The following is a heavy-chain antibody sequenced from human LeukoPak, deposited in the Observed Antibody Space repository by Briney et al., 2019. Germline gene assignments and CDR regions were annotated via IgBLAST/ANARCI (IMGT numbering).Heavy chain of an antibody. CDR1: GYTFTSYG. CDR2: ISAYNGNT. J-gene: IGHJ6*03. CDR3: ARESRQFPSYYMDV. Sequence: ASVKVSCKASGYTFTSYGISWVRQAPGQGLEWMGWISAYNGNTNYAQKLQGRVTMTTDTSTSTAYMELRSLRSDDTAVYYCARESRQFPSYYMDVWGKGTTVTVSS. V-gene: IGHV1-18*01.